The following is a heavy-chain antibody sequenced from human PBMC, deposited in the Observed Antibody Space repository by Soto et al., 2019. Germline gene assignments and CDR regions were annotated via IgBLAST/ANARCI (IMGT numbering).Heavy chain of an antibody. CDR1: GFTFSGYS. CDR2: INTNGVNT. D-gene: IGHD6-19*01. Sequence: EVQLVESGVGLVQPGGSLRLSCAASGFTFSGYSMFWVRQAPGKGLEYVSAINTNGVNTFYAKSVKGRFTISRDNSKNTMYIQMGSLRAEDMAVYYCARGRVEDSSGWATYFDYWGQGTLVTVSS. V-gene: IGHV3-64*01. CDR3: ARGRVEDSSGWATYFDY. J-gene: IGHJ4*02.